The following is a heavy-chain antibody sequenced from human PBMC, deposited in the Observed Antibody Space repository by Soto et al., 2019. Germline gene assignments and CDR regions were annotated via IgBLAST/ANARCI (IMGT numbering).Heavy chain of an antibody. V-gene: IGHV4-34*01. Sequence: PSETLSLTCAVSGGSISSGYYWSWIRQPPGKGLEWIGEINHSGSTNYNPSLKSRVTISVDTSKNQFSLKLSSVTAADTAVYYCASGNYYDSRTLDYWGQGTLVTVSS. J-gene: IGHJ4*02. CDR3: ASGNYYDSRTLDY. D-gene: IGHD3-22*01. CDR2: INHSGST. CDR1: GGSISSGYY.